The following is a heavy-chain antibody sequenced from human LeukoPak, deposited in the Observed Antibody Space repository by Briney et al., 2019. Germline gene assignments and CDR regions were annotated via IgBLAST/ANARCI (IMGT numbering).Heavy chain of an antibody. V-gene: IGHV4-59*01. CDR2: IYYSGST. CDR3: ARGSSGYYPNWYFDL. D-gene: IGHD3-22*01. CDR1: GGSISSYY. J-gene: IGHJ2*01. Sequence: PSETLSLTCTVSGGSISSYYWSWIRQPPGKGLEWIGYIYYSGSTNYNPSLKSRVTISVDTSKNQFSLKLSSVTAADTAVYYCARGSSGYYPNWYFDLWGRGTLVTVSS.